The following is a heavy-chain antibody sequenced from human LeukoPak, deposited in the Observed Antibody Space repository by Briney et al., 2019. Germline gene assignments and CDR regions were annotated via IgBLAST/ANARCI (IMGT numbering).Heavy chain of an antibody. Sequence: PETLSLTCTVSGGSISSYYWSWIRQPPGKGLEWIGYIYYSGSTNYNPSLKSRVTISVDTSKNQFSLKLSSVTAADTAVYYCARDAGSPPPLYYYYGMDVWGQGTTVTVSS. V-gene: IGHV4-59*01. CDR3: ARDAGSPPPLYYYYGMDV. D-gene: IGHD1-26*01. J-gene: IGHJ6*02. CDR1: GGSISSYY. CDR2: IYYSGST.